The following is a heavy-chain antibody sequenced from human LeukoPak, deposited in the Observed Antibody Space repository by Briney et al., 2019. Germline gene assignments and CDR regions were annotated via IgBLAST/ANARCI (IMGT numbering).Heavy chain of an antibody. Sequence: PSETLSLTCAVYGGSFSGYYWSWIRQPPGKGLEWIGEINHSGSTNYNPSLKSRVTISVDRSKNQFSLKLSSVTAADTAVYYCARDRGYCSSTSCYNRFDPWGQGTLVTVSS. CDR2: INHSGST. V-gene: IGHV4-34*01. CDR3: ARDRGYCSSTSCYNRFDP. CDR1: GGSFSGYY. D-gene: IGHD2-2*01. J-gene: IGHJ5*02.